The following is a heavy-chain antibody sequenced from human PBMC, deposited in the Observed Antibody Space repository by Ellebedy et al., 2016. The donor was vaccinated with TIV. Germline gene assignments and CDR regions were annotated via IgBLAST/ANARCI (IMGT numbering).Heavy chain of an antibody. Sequence: GESLKISXAASGFTFSSYWMSWVRQAPGKGLEWVANIKQDGSEKYYVDSVKGRFTISRDNAKNSLYLQMNSLRAEDTAVYYCASNLNPLSGSYYTFGIDYWGQGTLVTVSS. CDR3: ASNLNPLSGSYYTFGIDY. V-gene: IGHV3-7*01. CDR2: IKQDGSEK. J-gene: IGHJ4*02. D-gene: IGHD3-10*01. CDR1: GFTFSSYW.